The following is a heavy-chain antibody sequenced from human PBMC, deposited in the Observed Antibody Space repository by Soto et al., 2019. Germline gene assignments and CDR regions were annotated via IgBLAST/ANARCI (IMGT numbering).Heavy chain of an antibody. V-gene: IGHV3-49*04. CDR2: IRSKAYGGTT. Sequence: PGESLCLSCTASGFSFGASDMSWVRQAPGKGLEWVGFIRSKAYGGTTEYAASVKGRFTISRDESKSIAYLQMNSLKTEDTAVYYCTREVLELRAGGYYYGMDVWGQGTTVTVSS. CDR1: GFSFGASD. D-gene: IGHD1-7*01. J-gene: IGHJ6*02. CDR3: TREVLELRAGGYYYGMDV.